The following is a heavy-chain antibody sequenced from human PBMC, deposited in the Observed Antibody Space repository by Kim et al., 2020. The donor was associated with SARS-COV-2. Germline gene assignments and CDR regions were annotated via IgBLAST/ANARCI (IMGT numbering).Heavy chain of an antibody. J-gene: IGHJ4*02. V-gene: IGHV3-23*01. D-gene: IGHD2-2*01. CDR2: IGITGGNT. CDR1: GFTFTSYA. CDR3: TKRTSGAWHFDY. Sequence: GGSLRLSCEASGFTFTSYAMTWVRQAPGKGLEWVASIGITGGNTYYADSVKGRFTISRDNSRDTLFLHMNSLRAEDTAVYYCTKRTSGAWHFDYWGQETLVTVSS.